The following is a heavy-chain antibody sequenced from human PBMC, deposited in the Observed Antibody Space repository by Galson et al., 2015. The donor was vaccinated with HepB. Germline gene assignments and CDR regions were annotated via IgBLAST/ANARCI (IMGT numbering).Heavy chain of an antibody. V-gene: IGHV1-69*13. J-gene: IGHJ6*02. D-gene: IGHD2-2*01. Sequence: SVKVSCKASGGTFSSYAISWVRQAPGQGLEWMGGIIPIFGTANYAQKFQGGVTITADESTSTAYMELSSLRSEDTAVYYCARDVSSTLGMDVWGQGTTVTVSS. CDR3: ARDVSSTLGMDV. CDR1: GGTFSSYA. CDR2: IIPIFGTA.